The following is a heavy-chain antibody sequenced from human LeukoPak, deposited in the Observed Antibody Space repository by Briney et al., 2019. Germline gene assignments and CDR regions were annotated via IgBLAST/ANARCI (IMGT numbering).Heavy chain of an antibody. CDR3: AGGTGWLIDH. CDR2: IKQDGSET. Sequence: PGGSLRLSCVTSGFIFSNYWMNWVRQAPGKGLEWVASIKQDGSETYYVDAVKGRFTISRDNARNSLSLQMNSLRDEDTAVYFCAGGTGWLIDHWGQGTLVAVSS. D-gene: IGHD6-19*01. V-gene: IGHV3-7*04. J-gene: IGHJ4*02. CDR1: GFIFSNYW.